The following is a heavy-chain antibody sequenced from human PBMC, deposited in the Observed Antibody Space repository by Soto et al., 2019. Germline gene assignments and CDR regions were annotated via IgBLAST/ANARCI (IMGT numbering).Heavy chain of an antibody. CDR3: ATVAYYDSSGYYTPEYFQH. J-gene: IGHJ1*01. Sequence: ASVKVSCKVSGYTLTELSRHWVRQAPGKGLEWMGGFDPEDGETIYAQKFQGRVTMTEDTSTDTAYVELSSLRSEDTAVYYCATVAYYDSSGYYTPEYFQHWGQGTLVTVSS. CDR1: GYTLTELS. V-gene: IGHV1-24*01. D-gene: IGHD3-22*01. CDR2: FDPEDGET.